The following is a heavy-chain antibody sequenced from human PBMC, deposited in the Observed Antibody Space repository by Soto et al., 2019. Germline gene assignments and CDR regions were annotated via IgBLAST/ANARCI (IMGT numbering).Heavy chain of an antibody. CDR3: ARDRDRLQLGGNYYYIMDV. CDR2: IIPIFPTP. Sequence: QVQLVQSGAEVKKPGSSVTLSCKASGGTFRSSTISWVRQAPGQGLEWMGGIIPIFPTPDYAQKFQDRVTXTXDXXASTAYMELSSRTSEDTAVYYCARDRDRLQLGGNYYYIMDVWGQGTTVTVSS. D-gene: IGHD4-4*01. J-gene: IGHJ6*02. CDR1: GGTFRSST. V-gene: IGHV1-69*05.